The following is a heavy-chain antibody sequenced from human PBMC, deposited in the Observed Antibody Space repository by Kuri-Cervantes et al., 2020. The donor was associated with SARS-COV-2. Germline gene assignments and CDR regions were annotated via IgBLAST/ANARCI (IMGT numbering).Heavy chain of an antibody. V-gene: IGHV1-2*02. Sequence: ASVKVSCKASGYTFTGYYMHWVRQAPGQGLEWMGWINPNSGGTNYAQKFQGRVTMTRDTSISTAYMELRSLRSDDTAVYYCARGWSGYSLYYFDYWGQGTLVTVSS. D-gene: IGHD3-3*01. CDR2: INPNSGGT. CDR1: GYTFTGYY. CDR3: ARGWSGYSLYYFDY. J-gene: IGHJ4*02.